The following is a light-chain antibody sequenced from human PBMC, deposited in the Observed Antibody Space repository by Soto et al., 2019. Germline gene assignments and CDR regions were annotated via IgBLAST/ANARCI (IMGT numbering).Light chain of an antibody. CDR1: QSIRTY. CDR3: QQTYSNPRT. J-gene: IGKJ1*01. CDR2: AAS. Sequence: DIQMTQSPSSLSASVGDRVTITCRASQSIRTYLNWYQQKPGKAPKFLIYAASTLQSGVPSRFSGSGSGTDFTLTIISLQPEDFATYYCQQTYSNPRTFGQGTKGDIK. V-gene: IGKV1-39*01.